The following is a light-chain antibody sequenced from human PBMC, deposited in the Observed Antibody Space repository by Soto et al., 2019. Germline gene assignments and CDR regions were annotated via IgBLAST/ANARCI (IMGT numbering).Light chain of an antibody. CDR1: HDIKND. J-gene: IGKJ1*01. V-gene: IGKV1-17*01. Sequence: DIQMTQSPSSLSASVGDRVTITCRASHDIKNDLDWYQQKPGKGPKRLIYAASSLQSGVPSRFGGSCSGRCFTLTICSLQSEDFATSYCLQQNSYSWTFGQGTKVEIK. CDR3: LQQNSYSWT. CDR2: AAS.